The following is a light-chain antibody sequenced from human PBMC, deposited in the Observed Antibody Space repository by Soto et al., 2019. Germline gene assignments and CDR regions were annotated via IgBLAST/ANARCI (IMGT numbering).Light chain of an antibody. Sequence: DIQLTQSPSSLSASVGDRVTITCRVSQGISSYLNWYRQKPGKVPKLLIYSASNLQSGVPSRFSGSGSGAEFTLTISSLQSEDVGVYYCQQYDNWPPKTFGGGTKVDIK. CDR2: SAS. J-gene: IGKJ4*01. CDR1: QGISSY. V-gene: IGKV1-27*01. CDR3: QQYDNWPPKT.